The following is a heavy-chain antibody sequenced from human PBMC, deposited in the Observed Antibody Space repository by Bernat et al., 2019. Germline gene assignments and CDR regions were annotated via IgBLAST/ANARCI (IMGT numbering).Heavy chain of an antibody. CDR1: GGTFSSYT. J-gene: IGHJ4*02. CDR3: ARDDGRVVVAAARDY. CDR2: IIPILGIA. V-gene: IGHV1-69*08. D-gene: IGHD2-2*01. Sequence: QVQLVQSGAEVKKPGSSVKVSCKASGGTFSSYTISWVRQAPGQGLEWMGWIIPILGIANYAQKFQGRVTITADTSTSTAYMELSSLRSEDTAVYYCARDDGRVVVAAARDYWGQGTLVTVSS.